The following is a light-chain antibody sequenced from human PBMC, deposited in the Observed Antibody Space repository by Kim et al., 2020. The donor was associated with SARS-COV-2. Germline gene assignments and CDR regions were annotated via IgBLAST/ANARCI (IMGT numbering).Light chain of an antibody. CDR1: SSDVGGYNY. CDR3: CSYAGSYTGV. CDR2: DVS. J-gene: IGLJ2*01. Sequence: GQSVTSSCTGTSSDVGGYNYGSWYQQHPGKAPKLRIYDVSKRPSGVPDRFSGSKSGNTASLTISGLQAEDEADYYCCSYAGSYTGVFGGGTQLTVL. V-gene: IGLV2-11*01.